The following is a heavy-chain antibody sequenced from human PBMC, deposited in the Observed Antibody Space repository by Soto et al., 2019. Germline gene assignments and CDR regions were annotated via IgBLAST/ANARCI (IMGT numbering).Heavy chain of an antibody. J-gene: IGHJ5*02. CDR3: AKGDRDDYDSSGYYRFDP. Sequence: QVQLQESGPGLVKPSGTLSLTCAVSGGSISSSNWWSWVRQPPGKGLEWIGEIYHSGSTNYNPSLKSRVTISVDKSKTQFSLKLSSVTAADTAVYYCAKGDRDDYDSSGYYRFDPWGQGTLVTVSS. V-gene: IGHV4-4*02. CDR1: GGSISSSNW. CDR2: IYHSGST. D-gene: IGHD3-22*01.